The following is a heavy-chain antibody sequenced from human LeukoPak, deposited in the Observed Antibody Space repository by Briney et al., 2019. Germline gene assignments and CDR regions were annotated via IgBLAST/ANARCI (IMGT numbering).Heavy chain of an antibody. J-gene: IGHJ6*02. CDR2: FDPEDGET. Sequence: ASVKVSCKVSGYTLTELSMHWVRQAPGKGLEWMGGFDPEDGETIYAQKFQGRVTMTEDTSTDTAYMELSSLRSEDTAVYYCSTSMVRGPRPVIPPNYGMDVWGQGTTVTVPS. CDR3: STSMVRGPRPVIPPNYGMDV. D-gene: IGHD3-10*01. V-gene: IGHV1-24*01. CDR1: GYTLTELS.